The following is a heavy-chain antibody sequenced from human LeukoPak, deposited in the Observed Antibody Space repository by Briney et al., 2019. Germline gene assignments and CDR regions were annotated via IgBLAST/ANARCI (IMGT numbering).Heavy chain of an antibody. Sequence: SQTLSLTCTVSGGSISSGDYYWSWIRQPPGKGLEWIGYIYYSGSTYYNPSLKSRVTISVDTSKNQFSLKLSSVTAADTAVYYCARGEKGMVRGVIHWFDPWGQGILVTVSS. CDR2: IYYSGST. CDR1: GGSISSGDYY. CDR3: ARGEKGMVRGVIHWFDP. V-gene: IGHV4-30-4*01. D-gene: IGHD3-10*01. J-gene: IGHJ5*02.